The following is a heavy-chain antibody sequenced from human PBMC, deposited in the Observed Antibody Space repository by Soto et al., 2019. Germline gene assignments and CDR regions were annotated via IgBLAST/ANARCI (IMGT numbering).Heavy chain of an antibody. Sequence: PXGTLCLTCAVYGGSFSGYYWSWIRQPPGKGLEWIGEINHSGSTNYNPSLKSRVTISVDTSKNQFSLKLSCVTAADTAVYYCARGGSSGWYFSVTAFDYWGQGTLVTVS. CDR1: GGSFSGYY. D-gene: IGHD6-19*01. CDR3: ARGGSSGWYFSVTAFDY. CDR2: INHSGST. J-gene: IGHJ4*02. V-gene: IGHV4-34*01.